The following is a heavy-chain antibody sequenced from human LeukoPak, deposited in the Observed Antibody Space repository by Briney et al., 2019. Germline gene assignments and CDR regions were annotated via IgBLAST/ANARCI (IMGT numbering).Heavy chain of an antibody. Sequence: ASVKVSCKASGYTFTGYYMHWVRQAPGKGLEWMGGFDPEDGETIYAQKFQGRVTMTEDTSTDTAYMELSSLRSEDTAVYYCATGTTHYDILTGYPNWFDPWGQGTLVTVSS. CDR1: GYTFTGYY. CDR2: FDPEDGET. D-gene: IGHD3-9*01. CDR3: ATGTTHYDILTGYPNWFDP. V-gene: IGHV1-24*01. J-gene: IGHJ5*02.